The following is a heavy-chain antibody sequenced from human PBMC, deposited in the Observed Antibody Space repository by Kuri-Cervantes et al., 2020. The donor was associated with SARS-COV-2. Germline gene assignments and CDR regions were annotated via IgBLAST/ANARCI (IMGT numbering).Heavy chain of an antibody. D-gene: IGHD3-9*01. Sequence: SETLSLTCAVSGYSISSGYYWGWIRQPPGKGLEWIGSIYHSGSTNYNPSLKSRVTISVDTSKNQFSLKLSSVTAADTAVYYCARGGFLTGYRGTRGAFDIWGQGTMVTVSS. J-gene: IGHJ3*02. CDR3: ARGGFLTGYRGTRGAFDI. CDR2: IYHSGST. CDR1: GYSISSGYY. V-gene: IGHV4-38-2*01.